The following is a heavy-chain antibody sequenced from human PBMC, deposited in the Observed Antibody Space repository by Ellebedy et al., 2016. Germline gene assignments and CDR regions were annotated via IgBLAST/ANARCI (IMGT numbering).Heavy chain of an antibody. CDR3: ARDRAATVTTLFLDY. CDR1: GFTFSNYD. CDR2: ISRSSRSGSYM. D-gene: IGHD4-17*01. Sequence: GGSLRLSCAASGFTFSNYDMSWVRQAPGKGLEWVSSISRSSRSGSYMLYADSVKGRFTISSDNAKNSLYLQMNSLRAEDTAVYYCARDRAATVTTLFLDYWGQGTLVTVSS. J-gene: IGHJ4*02. V-gene: IGHV3-21*01.